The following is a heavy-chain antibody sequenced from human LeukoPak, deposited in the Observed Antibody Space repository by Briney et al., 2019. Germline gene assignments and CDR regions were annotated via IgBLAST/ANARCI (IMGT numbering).Heavy chain of an antibody. J-gene: IGHJ4*02. CDR1: GGSISNYY. CDR2: IFDSGDT. CDR3: ARHPLRGGFDY. Sequence: SETLSLTCTVSGGSISNYYWSWIRQPPGKGLEWIAYIFDSGDTRYDPSLKSRVTISVDTSKNQFSLKLNSVTAADTAVYYCARHPLRGGFDYWGQGTLVTVSS. V-gene: IGHV4-59*08.